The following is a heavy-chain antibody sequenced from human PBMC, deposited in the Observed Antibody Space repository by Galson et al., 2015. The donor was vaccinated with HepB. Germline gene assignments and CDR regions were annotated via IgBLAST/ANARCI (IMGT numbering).Heavy chain of an antibody. CDR2: ISGSSTYI. J-gene: IGHJ6*02. V-gene: IGHV3-21*01. D-gene: IGHD3-9*01. CDR3: ASDILAGYPGYGMDV. CDR1: GFTFSTYS. Sequence: SLRLSCAASGFTFSTYSLNWVRQAPGKGLEWVSSISGSSTYIYYADSVKGRFTISRDNAKNSLYLQMNSLRAEDTAVYYCASDILAGYPGYGMDVWGQGTTVTVS.